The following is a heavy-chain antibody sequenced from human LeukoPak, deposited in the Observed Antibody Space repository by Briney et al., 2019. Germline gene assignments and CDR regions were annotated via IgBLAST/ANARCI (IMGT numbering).Heavy chain of an antibody. CDR2: IYYSGST. CDR1: GGSISSYY. J-gene: IGHJ5*02. Sequence: PSETLSLTCTVSGGSISSYYWSWIRQPPGKGLEWIGYIYYSGSTNYNPSLKSRVTISVDTSKNQFSLKLSSVTAADTAVYYCARDPPTYSSCAPWGQGTLVTVSS. V-gene: IGHV4-59*01. D-gene: IGHD6-6*01. CDR3: ARDPPTYSSCAP.